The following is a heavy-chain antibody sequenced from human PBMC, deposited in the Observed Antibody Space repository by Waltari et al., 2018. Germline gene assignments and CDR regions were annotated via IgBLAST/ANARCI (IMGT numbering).Heavy chain of an antibody. J-gene: IGHJ4*02. CDR3: AKDAFGNTYLDF. Sequence: QVNLVESGGGVVQPGGALSLPCTTSGFPFGNFGMHWVRQAPGKGLEWVALIWLDGSDKFYADSVRGRFTISRDNSARTLYLDMDSLRLDDTAMYYCAKDAFGNTYLDFWGQGTLVTVSS. CDR2: IWLDGSDK. CDR1: GFPFGNFG. V-gene: IGHV3-30*02. D-gene: IGHD2-2*02.